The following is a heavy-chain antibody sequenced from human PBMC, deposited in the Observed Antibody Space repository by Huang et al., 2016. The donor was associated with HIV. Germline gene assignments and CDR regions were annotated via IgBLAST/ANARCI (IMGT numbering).Heavy chain of an antibody. CDR3: ARDWSFGSSTSPAD. V-gene: IGHV1-2*02. J-gene: IGHJ4*02. CDR2: INPKRGGT. D-gene: IGHD6-6*01. CDR1: GYTFTDSN. Sequence: QVQLVQSGAEVKNPGASVRVSCKASGYTFTDSNIHWVRQAPGQGLEGMGGINPKRGGTINAQRFQGRITMTRDTTISTVHMDRRRIQSDDTAVYFCARDWSFGSSTSPADWGQGTLVTVSS.